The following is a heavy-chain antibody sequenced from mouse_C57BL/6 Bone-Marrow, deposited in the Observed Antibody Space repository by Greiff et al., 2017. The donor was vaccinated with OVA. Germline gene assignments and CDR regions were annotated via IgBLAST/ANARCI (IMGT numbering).Heavy chain of an antibody. J-gene: IGHJ1*03. CDR3: ARHFYWYFDV. Sequence: QVQLQQPGAELVKPGASVKLSCKASGYTFTSYWMHWVKQRPGQGLEWVGMINPNSGSTNYNEKFKSKATLTVDKSSSTAYMQLSSLTSEDSAVYYCARHFYWYFDVWGTGTTVTVSS. CDR2: INPNSGST. CDR1: GYTFTSYW. V-gene: IGHV1-64*01.